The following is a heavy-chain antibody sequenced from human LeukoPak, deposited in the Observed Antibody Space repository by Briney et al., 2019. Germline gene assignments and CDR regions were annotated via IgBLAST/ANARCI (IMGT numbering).Heavy chain of an antibody. CDR1: GFTFSDYY. D-gene: IGHD3-10*01. Sequence: GGSLRLSCAASGFTFSDYYMSWIRQAPGKGLEWVSNISSSGSTIYYADSVKGRFTISRDNAKNSLYLQMNSLRAEDTAVYYCARSMVRGVIGFSDYWGQGTLVTVSS. CDR3: ARSMVRGVIGFSDY. V-gene: IGHV3-11*01. CDR2: ISSSGSTI. J-gene: IGHJ4*02.